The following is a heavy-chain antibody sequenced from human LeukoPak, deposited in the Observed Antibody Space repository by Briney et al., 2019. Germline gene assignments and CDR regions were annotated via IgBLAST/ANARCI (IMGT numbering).Heavy chain of an antibody. CDR3: ARALIDYLGRDC. D-gene: IGHD4-11*01. J-gene: IGHJ4*02. V-gene: IGHV3-74*01. CDR2: INPDGSST. CDR1: GFIFSSYW. Sequence: GGSLRLSCAASGFIFSSYWMHWVRQVPGKGLVWVSRINPDGSSTNYADSVKGRFTISRDNAKNTLYLQMHSLRAEDTAVYYCARALIDYLGRDCWGRGTLVTVSS.